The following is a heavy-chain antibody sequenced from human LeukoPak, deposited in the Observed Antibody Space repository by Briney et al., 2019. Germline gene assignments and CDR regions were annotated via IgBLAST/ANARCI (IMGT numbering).Heavy chain of an antibody. Sequence: PGRSLRLSCAASGFTFSSYAMHWVRQAPGKGLEWVAVISHDGSNKYYVDSVKGRFTISRDNSKNTLYLQMNSLRAEDTAVYYCARDQEHIVVVTAIWYWGQGTLVTVSS. D-gene: IGHD2-21*02. J-gene: IGHJ4*02. V-gene: IGHV3-30-3*01. CDR1: GFTFSSYA. CDR2: ISHDGSNK. CDR3: ARDQEHIVVVTAIWY.